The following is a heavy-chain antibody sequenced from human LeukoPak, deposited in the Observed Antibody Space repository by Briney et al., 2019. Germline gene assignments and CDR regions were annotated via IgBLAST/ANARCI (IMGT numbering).Heavy chain of an antibody. Sequence: GGSLRLSCAASGFTFSNYAMSWVRQAPGKGLEWVSGISGRGGGTNYADSVKGRFTVSRDNSKNTLSLQMNSLRAEDTAAYYCARAPIKPYDARTPYWYFDLWGRGTLVTVSS. CDR1: GFTFSNYA. J-gene: IGHJ2*01. CDR3: ARAPIKPYDARTPYWYFDL. CDR2: ISGRGGGT. D-gene: IGHD3-22*01. V-gene: IGHV3-23*01.